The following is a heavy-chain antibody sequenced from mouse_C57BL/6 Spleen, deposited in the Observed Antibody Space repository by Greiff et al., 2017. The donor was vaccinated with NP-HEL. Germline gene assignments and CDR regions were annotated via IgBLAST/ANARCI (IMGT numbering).Heavy chain of an antibody. V-gene: IGHV5-17*01. CDR3: ASYYSNEAWFAY. J-gene: IGHJ3*01. Sequence: EVKLQESGGGLVKPGGSLKLSCAASGFTFSDYGMHWVRQAPEKGLEWVAYISSGSSTIYYADTVKGRFTISRDNAKNTLFLQMTSLRSEDTAMYYCASYYSNEAWFAYWGQGTLVTVSA. CDR1: GFTFSDYG. D-gene: IGHD2-5*01. CDR2: ISSGSSTI.